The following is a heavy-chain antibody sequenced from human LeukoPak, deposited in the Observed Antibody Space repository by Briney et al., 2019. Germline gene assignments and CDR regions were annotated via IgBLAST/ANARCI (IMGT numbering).Heavy chain of an antibody. Sequence: GGSLRLSCAASGFTFSSYWMHWVRQAQGKGLVWVSRINSDGSSTSYADPVKGRFTTSRDNAKNTLYMQMNSLRAEDTAVYYWARDRVDTAPSIWYYYYYYGMDVWGKGTTVTVSS. D-gene: IGHD5-18*01. CDR3: ARDRVDTAPSIWYYYYYYGMDV. V-gene: IGHV3-74*01. J-gene: IGHJ6*04. CDR1: GFTFSSYW. CDR2: INSDGSST.